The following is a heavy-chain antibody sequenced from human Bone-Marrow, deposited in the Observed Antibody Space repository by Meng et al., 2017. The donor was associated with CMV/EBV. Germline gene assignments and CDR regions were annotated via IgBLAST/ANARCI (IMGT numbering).Heavy chain of an antibody. D-gene: IGHD2-8*01. CDR2: IFPGDSDT. CDR1: GYIHNNYW. J-gene: IGHJ4*02. CDR3: VRHNGWTTNYFDH. V-gene: IGHV5-51*01. Sequence: NAAGYIHNNYWSGWVRQMPGKGLEWMGIIFPGDSDTRYSPSFKGQVAISAVQSISTAYLQWSSLKASDTATYYCVRHNGWTTNYFDHWGQGTLVTVSS.